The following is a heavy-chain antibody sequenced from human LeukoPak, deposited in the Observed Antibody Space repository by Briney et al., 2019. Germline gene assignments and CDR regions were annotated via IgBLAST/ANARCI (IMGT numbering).Heavy chain of an antibody. CDR3: AKGIQLWSFGDAFDI. Sequence: GGSLRLSFAASGFTFDDYAMHWVRQAPGKGLEWVSLISGDGGSTYYADSVKGRFTISRDNSKNSLYLQMNSLRTEDTALYYCAKGIQLWSFGDAFDIWGQGTMVTVSS. D-gene: IGHD5-18*01. CDR1: GFTFDDYA. J-gene: IGHJ3*02. CDR2: ISGDGGST. V-gene: IGHV3-43*02.